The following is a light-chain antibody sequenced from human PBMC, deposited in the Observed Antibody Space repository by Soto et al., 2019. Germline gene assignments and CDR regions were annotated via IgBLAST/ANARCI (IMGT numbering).Light chain of an antibody. J-gene: IGKJ1*01. CDR1: QSITNW. CDR3: QQYNGYPWT. Sequence: DIQMTQSPSALSASVGDRVTITCRASQSITNWLAWYQQKPGKAPKFLMFDASSLHSGVPARLSGSGSGTEFTLTISSLQPDDFATYSCQQYNGYPWTFGRGTKVEIK. CDR2: DAS. V-gene: IGKV1-5*01.